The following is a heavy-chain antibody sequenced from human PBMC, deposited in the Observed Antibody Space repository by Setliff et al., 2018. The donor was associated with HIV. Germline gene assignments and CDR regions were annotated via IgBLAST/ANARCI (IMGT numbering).Heavy chain of an antibody. CDR3: AGGLDAEGYFDL. CDR1: GYTFTSYG. Sequence: ASVKVSCKASGYTFTSYGISWVRQAPGQGLEWMGWISAYNGNTNYAQKLQGRVTTTTDTSTSTAYMELRSLRSDDTAVYYCAGGLDAEGYFDLWGRGTLVTVSS. V-gene: IGHV1-18*01. J-gene: IGHJ2*01. CDR2: ISAYNGNT.